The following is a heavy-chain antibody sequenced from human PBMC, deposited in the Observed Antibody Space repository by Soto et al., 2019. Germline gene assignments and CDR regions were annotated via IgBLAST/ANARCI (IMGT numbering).Heavy chain of an antibody. Sequence: SGPTLVNPTQTLTLTGAFSWFSLSTSGVGVGWIRQPPGKALEWLAVIYWDDSKHYSPSLRSRLTITKDTSKNQVVLTMTNMDPMDTGTYYCAHKGPEDWPLDYWGQGTLVTVSS. V-gene: IGHV2-5*02. CDR2: IYWDDSK. CDR1: WFSLSTSGVG. CDR3: AHKGPEDWPLDY. D-gene: IGHD3-9*01. J-gene: IGHJ4*02.